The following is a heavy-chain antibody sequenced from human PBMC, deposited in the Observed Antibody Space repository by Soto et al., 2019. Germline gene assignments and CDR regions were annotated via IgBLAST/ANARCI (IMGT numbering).Heavy chain of an antibody. J-gene: IGHJ4*02. V-gene: IGHV3-33*01. CDR2: IWSDGTNK. CDR3: ASQLKKDWLVLGY. CDR1: GFSFSYYG. D-gene: IGHD6-19*01. Sequence: GGSLRLSCAASGFSFSYYGIHWVRQAPGKGLEWVAVIWSDGTNKYYADSVKGRFTISRDNSKNTLYLQMNSLRAEDTAVYYCASQLKKDWLVLGYWGQGTLVTVSS.